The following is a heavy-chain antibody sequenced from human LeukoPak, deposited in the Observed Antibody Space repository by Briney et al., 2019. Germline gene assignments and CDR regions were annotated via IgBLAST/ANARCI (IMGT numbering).Heavy chain of an antibody. CDR2: IYHSGST. Sequence: SETLSLTCTVSGYSISSGYYWGWIRQPPGKGLEWIGSIYHSGSTYYNPSLKSRVTISVDTSKNQFSLKLSSVTAADTAVYYCARGSSSNWFDPWGQGTLVTVSS. D-gene: IGHD6-13*01. CDR3: ARGSSSNWFDP. CDR1: GYSISSGYY. V-gene: IGHV4-38-2*02. J-gene: IGHJ5*02.